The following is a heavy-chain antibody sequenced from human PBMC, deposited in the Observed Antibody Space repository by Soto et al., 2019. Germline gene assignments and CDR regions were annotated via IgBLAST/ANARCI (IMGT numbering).Heavy chain of an antibody. Sequence: GGSLRLSCAASGFTFSTYGVHWVRQAPGKGLEWVAVVWSDGSKELYADSVKDRFTIFRDNSQNTVYLQMNSLRAEDTVVYYCARSRDGYSFYFYYGMDGWGQGTTVTVSS. CDR2: VWSDGSKE. CDR1: GFTFSTYG. D-gene: IGHD4-4*01. J-gene: IGHJ6*02. CDR3: ARSRDGYSFYFYYGMDG. V-gene: IGHV3-33*01.